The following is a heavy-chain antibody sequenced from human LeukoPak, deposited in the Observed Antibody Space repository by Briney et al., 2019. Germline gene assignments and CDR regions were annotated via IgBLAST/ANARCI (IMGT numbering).Heavy chain of an antibody. CDR2: ITSSSNYI. J-gene: IGHJ4*02. V-gene: IGHV3-21*01. D-gene: IGHD3-9*01. CDR1: GFIFSNYA. Sequence: PGGSLRLSCAASGFIFSNYAMNWVRQSPGKGLEWVSSITSSSNYIYYADSLKGRFTISRDNAKNFLYLQMNSLRAEDTAVYYCARDTSDWLLFTPFDYWGQGTLVTVSS. CDR3: ARDTSDWLLFTPFDY.